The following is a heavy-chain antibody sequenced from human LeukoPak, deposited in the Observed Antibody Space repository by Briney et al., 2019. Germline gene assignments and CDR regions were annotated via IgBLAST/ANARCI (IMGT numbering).Heavy chain of an antibody. CDR2: IFYSGST. V-gene: IGHV4-38-2*02. D-gene: IGHD3-10*01. CDR1: GYSISTAYY. CDR3: AKSNGYGLVDI. Sequence: PETLSLTCTVSGYSISTAYYWGWIRQPPGKGLEWIGNIFYSGSTYYSPSLKSRVTISLDTSRNQFSLKLNSVTAADTAVYYCAKSNGYGLVDIWGQGTMVTVSS. J-gene: IGHJ3*02.